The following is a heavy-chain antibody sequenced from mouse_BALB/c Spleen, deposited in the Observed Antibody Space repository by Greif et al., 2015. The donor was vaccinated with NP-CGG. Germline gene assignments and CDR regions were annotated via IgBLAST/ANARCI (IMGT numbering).Heavy chain of an antibody. J-gene: IGHJ4*01. CDR1: GFTFSNYW. Sequence: EVKLMESGGGLVQPGGSMKISCVASGFTFSNYWMNWVRQYPEKGLEWVAEIRLKSNNYATHYAESVNGRFTISRDDSKSSVYLQMNNLRAEDTGIYYCTPYGYYAMDYWGQGTSVTVSS. CDR2: IRLKSNNYAT. CDR3: TPYGYYAMDY. D-gene: IGHD1-2*01. V-gene: IGHV6-6*02.